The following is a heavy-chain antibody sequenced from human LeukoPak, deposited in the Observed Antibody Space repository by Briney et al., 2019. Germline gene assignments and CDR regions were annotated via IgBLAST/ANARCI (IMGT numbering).Heavy chain of an antibody. CDR1: GFSRSTRGPG. V-gene: IGHV2-5*02. Sequence: EAGPTLVQPTETLTLTCTFSGFSRSTRGPGVGWIRQPPGKAMEWLASYYWDDDKRYSPCLKSRLTITKDTPKNQVVLTMTDMDPVDTAAYYCAHRTTTAVTGFFDYWGQGTLVTVSS. CDR3: AHRTTTAVTGFFDY. D-gene: IGHD6-19*01. J-gene: IGHJ4*02. CDR2: YYWDDDK.